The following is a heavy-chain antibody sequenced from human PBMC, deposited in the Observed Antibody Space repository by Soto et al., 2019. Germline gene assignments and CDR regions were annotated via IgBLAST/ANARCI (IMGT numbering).Heavy chain of an antibody. V-gene: IGHV1-18*01. CDR2: ISAYNGNT. Sequence: QVQLVQSGAEVKKPGASVKVSCKASGYTFTSYGISWVRQAPEQGLEWMGWISAYNGNTKYAQKLQGRVTTTTDTSTSAAYMELRSLRSDDTAVYYCARDLGGSYYAPVDYWGQGTLVTVSS. CDR3: ARDLGGSYYAPVDY. D-gene: IGHD1-26*01. J-gene: IGHJ4*02. CDR1: GYTFTSYG.